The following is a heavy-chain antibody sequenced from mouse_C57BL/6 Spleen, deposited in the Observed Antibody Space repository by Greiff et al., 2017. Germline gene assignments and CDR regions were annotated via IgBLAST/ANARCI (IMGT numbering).Heavy chain of an antibody. J-gene: IGHJ2*01. CDR2: ISNGGGST. V-gene: IGHV5-12*01. CDR1: GFTFSDYY. CDR3: ARQMCSYFDY. Sequence: EVKVVEPGGGLVQPGGSLKLSCAASGFTFSDYYMYWVRQTPEKRLEWVAYISNGGGSTYYPDTVKGRFTISRDNAKNTLYLQMSRLKAEDTAMYYCARQMCSYFDYWGQGTTLTVSS.